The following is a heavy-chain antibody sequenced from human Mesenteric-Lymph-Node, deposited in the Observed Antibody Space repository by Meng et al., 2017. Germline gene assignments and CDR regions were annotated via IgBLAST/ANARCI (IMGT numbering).Heavy chain of an antibody. CDR2: IYHSGSI. J-gene: IGHJ4*02. V-gene: IGHV4-34*01. CDR3: ARRRGGSGRDC. Sequence: QGPLQKGGAGLLKPSETLSLTCAVYGGSFSGYYWSWIRQPPGKGLEWIGAIYHSGSISYNPSLQSRVTMFVDTSKNQFSLMLTSVTATDTAVYYCARRRGGSGRDCWGQGTLVTVSS. D-gene: IGHD3-10*01. CDR1: GGSFSGYY.